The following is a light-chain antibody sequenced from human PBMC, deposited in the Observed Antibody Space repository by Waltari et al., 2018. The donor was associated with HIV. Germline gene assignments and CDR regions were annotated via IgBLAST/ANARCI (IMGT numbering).Light chain of an antibody. CDR1: SSDVGGYNY. CDR2: EVS. V-gene: IGLV2-14*01. Sequence: QSALTQPASVSGSPGQSITISCTGTSSDVGGYNYVSWYQQHPGKAPKLMIYEVSNRPSGVSKRFSGSKSGNTASLTISGLQAEDEADYYCSSYTSSSTPMVFGGGTKLTVL. CDR3: SSYTSSSTPMV. J-gene: IGLJ2*01.